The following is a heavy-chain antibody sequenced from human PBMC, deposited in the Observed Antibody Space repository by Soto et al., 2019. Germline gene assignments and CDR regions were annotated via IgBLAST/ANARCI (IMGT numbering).Heavy chain of an antibody. J-gene: IGHJ4*02. Sequence: ASVKVSFKPSVYTFTSYAMHCVRQAPGQRREWMGWINAGNGNTKYSQKFQGRVTITRDTSASTAYMELSSLRSEDTAVYYCARSIVVVTALDYWGQGTVVTVSS. D-gene: IGHD2-21*02. CDR2: INAGNGNT. CDR3: ARSIVVVTALDY. V-gene: IGHV1-3*01. CDR1: VYTFTSYA.